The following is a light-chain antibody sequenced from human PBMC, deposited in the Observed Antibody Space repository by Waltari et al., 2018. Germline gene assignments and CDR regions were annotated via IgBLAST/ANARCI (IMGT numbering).Light chain of an antibody. CDR2: GAS. J-gene: IGKJ2*02. CDR3: LQYGASPRT. V-gene: IGKV3-20*01. Sequence: EVVLTQSPGTLSLSPGERATLPCRASQSLSSNSLAWYQHKLGQAPRLLIYGASSRATDIPDRFSGSGSGTDFTLTISRLEPEDFAVYYCLQYGASPRTFGQGTKLEIK. CDR1: QSLSSNS.